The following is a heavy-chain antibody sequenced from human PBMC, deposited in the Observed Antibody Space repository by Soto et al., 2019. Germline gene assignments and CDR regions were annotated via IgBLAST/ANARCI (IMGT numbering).Heavy chain of an antibody. J-gene: IGHJ3*02. V-gene: IGHV3-21*04. CDR1: GFTFSSYT. Sequence: GGSLRLSCAASGFTFSSYTMNWVRQAPGKGLEWVSSITSGSSYIYSADSVKGRFTISRDNAKNSLYLQMNSLRAEDTALYFFATWPLREHAYDIWGQGTMGTVSS. CDR2: ITSGSSYI. CDR3: ATWPLREHAYDI.